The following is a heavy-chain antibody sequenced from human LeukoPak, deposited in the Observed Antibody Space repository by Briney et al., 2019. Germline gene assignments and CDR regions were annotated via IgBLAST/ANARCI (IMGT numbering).Heavy chain of an antibody. V-gene: IGHV3-53*01. D-gene: IGHD3-22*01. Sequence: PGGSLRLSCAASGFIVSSNYMTWVRQAPGKGLEWVSVIYSGGTIYYADSVKGRFTISRDNSKNTLYLQMDSLRAEDTAVYYCARYYCDNTGYYYFDYWGQGTLVTVSS. J-gene: IGHJ4*02. CDR1: GFIVSSNY. CDR3: ARYYCDNTGYYYFDY. CDR2: IYSGGTI.